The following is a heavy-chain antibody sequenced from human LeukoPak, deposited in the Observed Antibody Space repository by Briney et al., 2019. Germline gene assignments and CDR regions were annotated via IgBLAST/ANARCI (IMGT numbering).Heavy chain of an antibody. CDR2: ISYDGSNK. V-gene: IGHV3-30*18. CDR3: AKITTNDAFDI. D-gene: IGHD3-3*01. CDR1: GFTFSSYG. Sequence: GGSLRLSCAASGFTFSSYGMHWVRQAPGKGLEWVAVISYDGSNKYYADSVKGRFTISRDNSKNTLYLQMNSLRAEDTAVYYCAKITTNDAFDIWGQGTMVTVSS. J-gene: IGHJ3*02.